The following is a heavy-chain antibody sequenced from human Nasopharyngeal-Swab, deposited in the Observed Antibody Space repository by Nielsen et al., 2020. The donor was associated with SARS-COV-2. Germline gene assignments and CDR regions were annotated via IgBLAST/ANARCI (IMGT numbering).Heavy chain of an antibody. D-gene: IGHD1-1*01. Sequence: GESLKISCAASGFTFSSYSMNWVRQAPGKGLEWVSSISSSSSYIYYADSVKGRFTISRDNAKTSLYLHMNSLRAEDTAVYYCARSQGERRAGAFDIWGQGTMVTVSS. CDR2: ISSSSSYI. CDR3: ARSQGERRAGAFDI. CDR1: GFTFSSYS. J-gene: IGHJ3*02. V-gene: IGHV3-21*01.